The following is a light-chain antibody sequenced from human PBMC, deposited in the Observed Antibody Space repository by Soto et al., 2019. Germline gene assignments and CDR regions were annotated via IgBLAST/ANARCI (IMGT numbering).Light chain of an antibody. J-gene: IGKJ1*01. Sequence: EIVLTQSPGTLSLSPGERATLSCRASQSVASNYLAWYQQKPGLAPRLLIYTASSRATGIPDRFSGSGSGTDFTLTISRLEPEDSAVFYCQQYGSSPWTFGQGTKVEIK. CDR1: QSVASNY. CDR3: QQYGSSPWT. CDR2: TAS. V-gene: IGKV3-20*01.